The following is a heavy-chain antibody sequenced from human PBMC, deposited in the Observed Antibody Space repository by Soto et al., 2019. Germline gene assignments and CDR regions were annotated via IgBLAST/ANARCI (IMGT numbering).Heavy chain of an antibody. J-gene: IGHJ4*02. CDR2: ISDSGGST. V-gene: IGHV3-23*01. D-gene: IGHD6-13*01. Sequence: GGSLRLSCAASGFTFSNYAMNWVRQAPGKGLEWVSGISDSGGSTYYADSVKGRFTISRDNSKNTLYLQMNSLRAEDTAVYCCAKDPAYSSPTVFDYWGQGSLVTVSS. CDR3: AKDPAYSSPTVFDY. CDR1: GFTFSNYA.